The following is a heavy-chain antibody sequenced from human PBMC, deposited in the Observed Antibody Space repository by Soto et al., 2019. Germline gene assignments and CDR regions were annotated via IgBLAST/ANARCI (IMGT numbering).Heavy chain of an antibody. CDR1: GGSFSGYY. V-gene: IGHV4-59*01. J-gene: IGHJ5*02. CDR3: ARGGSVVNNWFDP. D-gene: IGHD2-15*01. Sequence: SETLSLTCAVYGGSFSGYYCSWIRQPPGKGLEWIGYIYYSGSTNYNPSLKSRVTISVDTSKNQFSLKLSSVTAADTAVYYCARGGSVVNNWFDPWGQGTLVTV. CDR2: IYYSGST.